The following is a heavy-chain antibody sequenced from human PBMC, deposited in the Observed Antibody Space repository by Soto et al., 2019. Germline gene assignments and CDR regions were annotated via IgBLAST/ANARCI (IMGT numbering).Heavy chain of an antibody. V-gene: IGHV6-1*01. CDR2: TYYKSKWKN. J-gene: IGHJ6*02. CDR1: GDSVSSNSAG. Sequence: SQTLSLTCVISGDSVSSNSAGWNWIRRSPSRGLGGLGRTYYKSKWKNDYALSGKSRITINPDTSKNQFSLHLYSVTPEDTAVHYCTGITWFRGMDVWGQGTPVTVSS. D-gene: IGHD3-10*01. CDR3: TGITWFRGMDV.